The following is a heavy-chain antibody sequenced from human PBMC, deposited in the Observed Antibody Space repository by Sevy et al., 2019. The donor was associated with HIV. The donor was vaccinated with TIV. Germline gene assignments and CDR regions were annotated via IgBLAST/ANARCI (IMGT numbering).Heavy chain of an antibody. CDR3: ARDSGNYPYYFDY. D-gene: IGHD1-26*01. J-gene: IGHJ4*01. Sequence: SETLSLTWTVSGGSISGGNYFWSWIRQSPGKGLEWIGYFHYSGTTNYNPSLKSRVTISVDTSKNQFSLKLRSVTAADTAVYYCARDSGNYPYYFDYWGQGTLVTVSS. CDR1: GGSISGGNYF. V-gene: IGHV4-61*01. CDR2: FHYSGTT.